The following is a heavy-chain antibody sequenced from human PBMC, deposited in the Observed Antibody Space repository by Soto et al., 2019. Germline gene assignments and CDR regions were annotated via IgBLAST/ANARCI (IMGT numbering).Heavy chain of an antibody. CDR2: IYSAGYTT. V-gene: IGHV3-23*03. CDR1: GFTFSNYA. D-gene: IGHD2-15*01. CDR3: VRTSLVVAAATREDY. Sequence: EVQLLESGGGLVQPGGSLRLSCEASGFTFSNYAMTWVRQAPGEGLEFVSGIYSAGYTTYYAESVKGRFTISRDNSKNTLYLQMNNLRADDTAVYYCVRTSLVVAAATREDYWGQGTLVTVSS. J-gene: IGHJ4*02.